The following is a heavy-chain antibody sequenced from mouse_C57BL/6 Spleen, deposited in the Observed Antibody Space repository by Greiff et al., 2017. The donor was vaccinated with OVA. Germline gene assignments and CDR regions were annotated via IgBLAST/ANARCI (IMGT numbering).Heavy chain of an antibody. J-gene: IGHJ4*01. V-gene: IGHV1-42*01. D-gene: IGHD4-1*01. CDR1: GYSFTGYY. Sequence: EVQLQQSGPELVKPGASVKISCKASGYSFTGYYMNWVKQSPEKSLEWIGEINPSTGGTTYNQKFKAKATLTVNKSSSTAYMQLKSLTSEDSAVYYCARSPYTLLGAMDYWGQGTSVTVSS. CDR2: INPSTGGT. CDR3: ARSPYTLLGAMDY.